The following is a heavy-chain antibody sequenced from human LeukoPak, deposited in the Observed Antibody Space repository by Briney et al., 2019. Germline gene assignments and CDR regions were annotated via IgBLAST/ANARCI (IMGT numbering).Heavy chain of an antibody. V-gene: IGHV3-74*01. CDR1: GFTFSSYW. J-gene: IGHJ3*02. CDR3: ARVRLAYCGGDCYPDAFDI. D-gene: IGHD2-21*02. CDR2: INSDWSST. Sequence: GGSLRLSCAASGFTFSSYWMHWVRQAPGKGLVWVSRINSDWSSTSYADSGKGRFTLSRHNAKNTLYLQMHSLRAEDTAVYYCARVRLAYCGGDCYPDAFDIWGQGTMVTVSS.